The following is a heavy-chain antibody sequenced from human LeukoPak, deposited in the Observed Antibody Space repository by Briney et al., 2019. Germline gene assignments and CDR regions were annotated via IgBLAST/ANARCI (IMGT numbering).Heavy chain of an antibody. CDR1: GYSFTGYF. CDR2: INPNSGDT. D-gene: IGHD3-16*01. CDR3: ARRFYYAMDV. V-gene: IGHV1-2*02. J-gene: IGHJ6*02. Sequence: ASVKASCKASGYSFTGYFMQWARQAPGQGLEWMGWINPNSGDTNYAQKFQGRVTMTRDTSISTAYMELSRLRSDDAAVYYCARRFYYAMDVWGQGTTVTVSS.